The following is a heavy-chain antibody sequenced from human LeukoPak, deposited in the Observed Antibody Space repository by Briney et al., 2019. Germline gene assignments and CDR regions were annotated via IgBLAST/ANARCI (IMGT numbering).Heavy chain of an antibody. CDR1: GYTFTSYY. J-gene: IGHJ4*02. D-gene: IGHD6-19*01. CDR3: ARSMYSSGWIFDY. CDR2: INPSGGST. V-gene: IGHV1-46*01. Sequence: ASVKVSCKASGYTFTSYYMHWVRQAPGQGLEWMGIINPSGGSTSYAQKFQGRVTMTRNMSTSTVYMELSSLRSEDTAAYYCARSMYSSGWIFDYWGQGTLVTVSS.